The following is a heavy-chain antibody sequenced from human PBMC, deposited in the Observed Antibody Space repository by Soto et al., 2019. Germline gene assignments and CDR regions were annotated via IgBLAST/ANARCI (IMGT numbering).Heavy chain of an antibody. J-gene: IGHJ4*02. D-gene: IGHD2-15*01. CDR1: GGTFSNYA. CDR2: IIPIFGTT. Sequence: QVQVVQSGAEVKKPGSSVKVSCKASGGTFSNYAISWVRQAPGQGLEWMGGIIPIFGTTNYPQKSQGRVTITADQPTSTSYMELGSLRSEDTAVYFCVARRYCSHGSCPDYFDYWGQGTLVTVSS. V-gene: IGHV1-69*01. CDR3: VARRYCSHGSCPDYFDY.